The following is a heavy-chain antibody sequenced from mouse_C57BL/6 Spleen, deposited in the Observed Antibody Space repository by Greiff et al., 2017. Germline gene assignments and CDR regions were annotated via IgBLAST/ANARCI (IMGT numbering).Heavy chain of an antibody. CDR2: ISDGGSYT. CDR1: GFTFSSYA. CDR3: ARGREHWYFDV. J-gene: IGHJ1*03. V-gene: IGHV5-4*03. Sequence: EVKVVESGGGLVKPGGSLKLSCAASGFTFSSYAMSWVRQTPEKRLEWVATISDGGSYTYYPDNVKGRFTISRDNAKNNLYLQMSHLKSEDTAMYYCARGREHWYFDVWGTGTTVTVSS.